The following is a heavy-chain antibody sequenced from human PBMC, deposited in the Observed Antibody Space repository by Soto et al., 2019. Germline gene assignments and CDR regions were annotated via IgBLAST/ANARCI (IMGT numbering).Heavy chain of an antibody. CDR2: ILPNSGVT. J-gene: IGHJ4*02. Sequence: ASVKVSCKASGYTFTDFYIHWMLQAPGLGLEWMGCILPNSGVTKYAEKFQGRITMTRDTSIDTAYMDLSSLTSDDTAVYYCARLMITFRGVLDDSWGQGTLVTV. D-gene: IGHD3-16*01. CDR3: ARLMITFRGVLDDS. CDR1: GYTFTDFY. V-gene: IGHV1-2*02.